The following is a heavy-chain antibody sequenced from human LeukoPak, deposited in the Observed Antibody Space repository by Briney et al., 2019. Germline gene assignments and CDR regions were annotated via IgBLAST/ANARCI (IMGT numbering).Heavy chain of an antibody. CDR3: ARGRAGVSGDTFDI. D-gene: IGHD5/OR15-5a*01. J-gene: IGHJ3*02. V-gene: IGHV3-7*01. CDR1: GFTVFNYW. Sequence: GGSLRLSCAASGFTVFNYWMSWVRQAPGKGLEWVANINLDGSQKYYVDSLKGRFTISRDNAKNSLYLQMNSLRAEDTAVFYCARGRAGVSGDTFDIWGQGTMVTVSS. CDR2: INLDGSQK.